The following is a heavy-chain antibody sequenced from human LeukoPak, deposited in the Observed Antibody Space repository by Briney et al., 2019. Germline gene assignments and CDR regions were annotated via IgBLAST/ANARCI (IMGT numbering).Heavy chain of an antibody. J-gene: IGHJ4*02. V-gene: IGHV4-39*01. Sequence: PSETLSLTCTVSGGSIGSSSYYWGWIRQPPGKGLEWIGSIYYSGSTYYNPSLKSRVTISVDTSKNQFSLKLSSVTAADTAVYYCARHASTVVTPFDYWGQGTLVTVSS. CDR1: GGSIGSSSYY. CDR3: ARHASTVVTPFDY. D-gene: IGHD4-23*01. CDR2: IYYSGST.